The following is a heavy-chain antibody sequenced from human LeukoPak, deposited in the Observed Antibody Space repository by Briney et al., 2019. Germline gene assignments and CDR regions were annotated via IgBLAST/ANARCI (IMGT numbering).Heavy chain of an antibody. CDR1: GVSISAYY. Sequence: KPSETLSLTCSVSGVSISAYYWGWIRQPAGKGLEWIGRIYPGESIYASENTNYNPSLKSRVSMSGDTSKNQVSLKLRSVTAADTAVYYCARDPTTVTTIFDSWGQGSLVTVSS. V-gene: IGHV4-4*07. CDR2: IYPGESIYASENT. CDR3: ARDPTTVTTIFDS. J-gene: IGHJ4*02. D-gene: IGHD4-17*01.